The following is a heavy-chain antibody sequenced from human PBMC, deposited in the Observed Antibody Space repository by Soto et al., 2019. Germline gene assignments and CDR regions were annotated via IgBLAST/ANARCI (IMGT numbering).Heavy chain of an antibody. Sequence: ASVKVSCKASGYSFTGYAISWVRQAPGQGLEWMGWISAYNGNTNYAQKLQGRVTMTTDTSTSTAYMELRSLRSDDTAVYYCAIKRYDFWSGSPGRYMDGWGQGNTVTVS. D-gene: IGHD3-3*01. J-gene: IGHJ6*02. V-gene: IGHV1-18*01. CDR1: GYSFTGYA. CDR3: AIKRYDFWSGSPGRYMDG. CDR2: ISAYNGNT.